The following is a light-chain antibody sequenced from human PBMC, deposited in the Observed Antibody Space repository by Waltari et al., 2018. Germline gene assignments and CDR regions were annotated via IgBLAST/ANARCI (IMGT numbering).Light chain of an antibody. CDR3: CSYAGSRTYYV. J-gene: IGLJ1*01. CDR2: EVI. V-gene: IGLV2-23*02. Sequence: QSALTQPASVSGSPGQSITISCTGTSSDVGNYDLVSWYQHLPGKPPKLLIYEVIKRPSWISNRFSASKSGNTASLTISGLQAEDEGDYFCCSYAGSRTYYVFGTGTTVSV. CDR1: SSDVGNYDL.